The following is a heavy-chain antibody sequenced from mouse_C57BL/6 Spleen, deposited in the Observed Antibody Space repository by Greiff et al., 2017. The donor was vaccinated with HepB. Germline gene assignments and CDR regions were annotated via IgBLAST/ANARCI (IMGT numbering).Heavy chain of an antibody. V-gene: IGHV2-9-1*01. Sequence: VKLVESGPGLVAPSQCLSITCTVSGFSLTSYAISWVRQPPGKGLEWLGVIWTGGGTNYNSALNSRLSISKDNSKSQVFLKMNSLQTDDTARYYCALYDYHDLFAYWGQGTLVTVSA. D-gene: IGHD2-4*01. CDR3: ALYDYHDLFAY. CDR2: IWTGGGT. CDR1: GFSLTSYA. J-gene: IGHJ3*01.